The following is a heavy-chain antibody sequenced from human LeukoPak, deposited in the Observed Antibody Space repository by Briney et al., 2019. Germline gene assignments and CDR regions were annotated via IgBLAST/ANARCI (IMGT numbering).Heavy chain of an antibody. CDR1: GFTVITND. CDR2: LYSDGNT. V-gene: IGHV3-53*01. D-gene: IGHD1-14*01. J-gene: IGHJ4*02. Sequence: GGSLRLSCAASGFTVITNDMTWVRQATGKGLEWVSVLYSDGNTKYADSVQGRFTISRDNSKNTLYLEMNSLSPDDTAVYYCARGVEPLAANTLAYWGQGTLVAVSS. CDR3: ARGVEPLAANTLAY.